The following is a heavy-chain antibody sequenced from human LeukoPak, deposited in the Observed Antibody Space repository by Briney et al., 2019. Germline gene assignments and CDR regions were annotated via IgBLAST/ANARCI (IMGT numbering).Heavy chain of an antibody. CDR1: GGSISSSRYY. V-gene: IGHV4-39*01. CDR2: IYDSRST. CDR3: ARLGMGSSWYVGTD. J-gene: IGHJ4*02. D-gene: IGHD6-13*01. Sequence: SETLYRTGAVSGGSISSSRYYWGWIRQPQGKVLVWYGSIYDSRSTYSNPFINRQMTISVDTAKNQSWLKLSSVTAADTGVYYCARLGMGSSWYVGTDWGQGTLVTVCS.